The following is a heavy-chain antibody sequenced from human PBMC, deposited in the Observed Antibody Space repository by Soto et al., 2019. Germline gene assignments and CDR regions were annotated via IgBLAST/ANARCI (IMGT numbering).Heavy chain of an antibody. CDR2: ISWNSGSI. CDR3: AKGQGTWNEGDGFDI. V-gene: IGHV3-9*01. CDR1: GFTFDDYG. Sequence: DVQLVESGGGLVQPGRSLRLSCAASGFTFDDYGMHWVRQAPGKGLEWVSGISWNSGSIGYADSVKGRFTISRDNARNSLYQKMNSRRAGDTALYYCAKGQGTWNEGDGFDIWGQGTTVTVSS. D-gene: IGHD1-1*01. J-gene: IGHJ3*02.